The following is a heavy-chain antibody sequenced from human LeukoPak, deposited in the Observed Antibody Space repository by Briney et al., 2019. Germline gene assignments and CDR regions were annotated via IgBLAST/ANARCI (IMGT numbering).Heavy chain of an antibody. V-gene: IGHV3-23*01. J-gene: IGHJ4*02. CDR1: GFTFNRNA. Sequence: GGSLRLSCAASGFTFNRNAISWVRQAPGKGLEWVSTIGGSGDKTFYADSVKGRFTISRDNSKNMLHLQMSSLTGEDTALYYCVRRGDASSGWGDRDYWGQGALVTVSS. CDR2: IGGSGDKT. D-gene: IGHD6-19*01. CDR3: VRRGDASSGWGDRDY.